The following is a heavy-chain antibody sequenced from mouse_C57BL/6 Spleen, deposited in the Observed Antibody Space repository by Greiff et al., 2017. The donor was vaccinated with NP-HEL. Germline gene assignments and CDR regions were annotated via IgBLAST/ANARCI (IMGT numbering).Heavy chain of an antibody. CDR1: GFNIKNTY. V-gene: IGHV14-3*01. D-gene: IGHD1-1*01. J-gene: IGHJ4*01. CDR3: ARSSTTVVGAMDY. CDR2: IDPANGNT. Sequence: VQLKESVAELVRPGASVKLSCTASGFNIKNTYMHWVKQRPEQGLEWIGRIDPANGNTKYAPKFQGKATITADTSSNTAYLQLSSLTSEDTAIYYCARSSTTVVGAMDYWGQGTSVTVSS.